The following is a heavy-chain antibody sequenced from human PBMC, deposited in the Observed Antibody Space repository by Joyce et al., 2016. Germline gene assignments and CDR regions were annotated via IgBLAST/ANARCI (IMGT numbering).Heavy chain of an antibody. CDR2: MMSLCGSA. CDR3: AWAIAVGDTDWPDWFFDY. V-gene: IGHV1-69*01. D-gene: IGHD3/OR15-3a*01. Sequence: QVQLVQSGAEVKKPGSSVKVSCKASGGTFRKFAVIWVRQAPGQGLEWMGGMMSLCGSANYAQKFQGRVTIIADEITSTVYMDLSSLTSEDTAVYYCAWAIAVGDTDWPDWFFDYWGQGTRVTVSS. CDR1: GGTFRKFA. J-gene: IGHJ4*02.